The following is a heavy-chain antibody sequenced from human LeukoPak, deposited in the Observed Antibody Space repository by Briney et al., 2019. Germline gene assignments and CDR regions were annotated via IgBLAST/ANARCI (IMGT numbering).Heavy chain of an antibody. CDR3: ARIQNPIPWVDY. D-gene: IGHD1-26*01. V-gene: IGHV1-18*01. Sequence: GASVTVSCKASGYTFTSYGISWVRQAPGQGLEWMGWISAYNGNTNYAQKLRGRVTMTTDTSTSTAYMELRSLRSDDTAVYYCARIQNPIPWVDYWGQGTLVTVSS. CDR2: ISAYNGNT. CDR1: GYTFTSYG. J-gene: IGHJ4*02.